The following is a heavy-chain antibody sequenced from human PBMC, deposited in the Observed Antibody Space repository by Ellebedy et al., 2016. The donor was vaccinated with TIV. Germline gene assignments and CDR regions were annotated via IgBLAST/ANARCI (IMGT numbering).Heavy chain of an antibody. CDR2: ISGSGGST. Sequence: PGGSLRLSCAASGFTFSSYAMTWVRQAPGKGLEWVSGISGSGGSTYYADSVKGRFTIARDNFKNTLYLQMNSLRAEDTAVYYCAKDRIIATRHGMDVWGQGTTVTVSS. D-gene: IGHD6-6*01. V-gene: IGHV3-23*01. CDR3: AKDRIIATRHGMDV. J-gene: IGHJ6*02. CDR1: GFTFSSYA.